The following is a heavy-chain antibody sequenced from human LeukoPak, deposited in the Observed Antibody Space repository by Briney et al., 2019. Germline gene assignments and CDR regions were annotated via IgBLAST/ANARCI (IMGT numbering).Heavy chain of an antibody. CDR1: EFTFSSYW. J-gene: IGHJ4*02. V-gene: IGHV3-23*01. CDR2: ISVSGNT. CDR3: AKAPVTTCSGAYCYPFDY. Sequence: GGSLRLSCAASEFTFSSYWMSWVRQAPGKGLEWVSAISVSGNTYHADSVKGRFTISRDSSKNTLYLQMNSLRAEDAAVYYCAKAPVTTCSGAYCYPFDYWGQGTLVTVSS. D-gene: IGHD2-15*01.